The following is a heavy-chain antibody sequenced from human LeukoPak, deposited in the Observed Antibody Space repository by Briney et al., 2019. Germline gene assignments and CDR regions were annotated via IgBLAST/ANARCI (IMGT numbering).Heavy chain of an antibody. Sequence: ASVKVSCKASGGTFSSYAINWVRQAPGQGLEWMGGIIPIFGTANYAQKFQGRVTITADESTSTAYMELSSLRSEDTAVYYCARVGGGSYYLPSKYYYYYMDVWGKGTTVTVSS. V-gene: IGHV1-69*13. J-gene: IGHJ6*03. CDR1: GGTFSSYA. CDR3: ARVGGGSYYLPSKYYYYYMDV. D-gene: IGHD1-26*01. CDR2: IIPIFGTA.